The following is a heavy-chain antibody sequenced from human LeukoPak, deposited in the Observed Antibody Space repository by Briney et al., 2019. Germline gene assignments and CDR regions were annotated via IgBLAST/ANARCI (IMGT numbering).Heavy chain of an antibody. CDR2: ISAYNGNT. CDR3: ARVGDIAAAGDY. J-gene: IGHJ4*02. D-gene: IGHD6-13*01. Sequence: ASVKVSCKASGYTFTGYYMHWVRQAPGQGLEWMGWISAYNGNTNYAQKLQGRVTMTTDTSTSTAYMELRSLRSDDTAVYYCARVGDIAAAGDYWGQGTLVTVSS. V-gene: IGHV1-18*04. CDR1: GYTFTGYY.